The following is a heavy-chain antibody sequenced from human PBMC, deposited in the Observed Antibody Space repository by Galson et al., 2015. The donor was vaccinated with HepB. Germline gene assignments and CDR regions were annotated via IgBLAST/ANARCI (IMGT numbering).Heavy chain of an antibody. CDR2: TYYRSKWYN. CDR1: GDSVSCNSAA. Sequence: CAISGDSVSCNSAAWNWIRQSPSRGLEWLGRTYYRSKWYNDYAVSVKSRITINPDTSKNQFSLQLNSVTPEDTAVYYCARGRFYDSSGYYPLYYYYMDVWGKGTTVTVSS. CDR3: ARGRFYDSSGYYPLYYYYMDV. J-gene: IGHJ6*03. V-gene: IGHV6-1*01. D-gene: IGHD3-22*01.